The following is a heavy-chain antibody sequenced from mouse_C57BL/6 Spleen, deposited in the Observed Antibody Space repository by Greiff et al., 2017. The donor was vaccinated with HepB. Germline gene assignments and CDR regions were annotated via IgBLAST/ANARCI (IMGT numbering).Heavy chain of an antibody. CDR1: GYTFTSYW. Sequence: QVQLQQPGAELVMPGASVKLSCKASGYTFTSYWMHWVKQRPGQGLEWIGEIDPSDSYTNYNQKFKGKSTLTVDKSSSTAYMQHRSLTSEDSAVYYCARWGGPFDYWGQGTTLTVSS. V-gene: IGHV1-69*01. CDR3: ARWGGPFDY. J-gene: IGHJ2*01. CDR2: IDPSDSYT.